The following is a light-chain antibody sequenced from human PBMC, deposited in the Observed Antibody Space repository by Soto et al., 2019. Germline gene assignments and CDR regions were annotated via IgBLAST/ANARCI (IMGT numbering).Light chain of an antibody. J-gene: IGKJ1*01. CDR2: KAS. Sequence: DIQLTQSPSTLSASVGARVTITCRASQSISTWLAWYQQKAGKAPKLLIYKASSLESGVPSRFSGSGSGTEFTLTISSLQTDDFAAYYCQQYHSYWTFGQGTKVDIK. CDR1: QSISTW. V-gene: IGKV1-5*03. CDR3: QQYHSYWT.